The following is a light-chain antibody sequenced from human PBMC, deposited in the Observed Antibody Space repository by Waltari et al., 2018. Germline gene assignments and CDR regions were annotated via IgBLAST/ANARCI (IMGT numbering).Light chain of an antibody. V-gene: IGKV3-15*01. CDR1: QGISTN. CDR3: LQYDNWPPWT. CDR2: SAS. J-gene: IGKJ1*01. Sequence: EIVMTQSPVTLSVSPGERATLSCRASQGISTNLAWFQQKPGQAPRLLISSASITATGIPARFSGSGSGTDFTLTISSLQSEDFAVYFCLQYDNWPPWTFGQGTAVEVK.